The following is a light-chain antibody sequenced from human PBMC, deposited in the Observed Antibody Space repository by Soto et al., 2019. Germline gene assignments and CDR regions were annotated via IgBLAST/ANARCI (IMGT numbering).Light chain of an antibody. CDR3: AAWDDSLNGHV. CDR1: SSNIGTSS. V-gene: IGLV1-44*01. CDR2: TTN. Sequence: QSVLTRPHSSSGTPGQRGSISCYGSSSNIGTSSVHWFQQLPGTAPKLLISTTNQRPSGVPERFSGSKSGTSASLAISGLQSEDEANYYCAAWDDSLNGHVFGTGTKVTVL. J-gene: IGLJ1*01.